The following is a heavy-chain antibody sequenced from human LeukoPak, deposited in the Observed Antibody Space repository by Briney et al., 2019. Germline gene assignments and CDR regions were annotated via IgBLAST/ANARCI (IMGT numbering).Heavy chain of an antibody. Sequence: SETLSLTRTVSGGSISSSCYFWGRIRQPPGTGLEWIGSIYYGGTTYYNPSLKSRVTISVDTSKNQFSLNLSSVTATDTAVYYCASGLYYDFWSGYYTNYYYYGMDVWGQGTTVTVSS. CDR2: IYYGGTT. V-gene: IGHV4-39*01. CDR3: ASGLYYDFWSGYYTNYYYYGMDV. J-gene: IGHJ6*02. CDR1: GGSISSSCYF. D-gene: IGHD3-3*01.